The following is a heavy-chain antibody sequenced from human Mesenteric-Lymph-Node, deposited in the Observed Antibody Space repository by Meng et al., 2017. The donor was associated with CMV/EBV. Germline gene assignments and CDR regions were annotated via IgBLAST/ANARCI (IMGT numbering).Heavy chain of an antibody. CDR2: INSNSGGT. Sequence: ASVKVSCKASGYTFTGYYMHWVRQAPGQGLEWMGWINSNSGGTNYAQKFQGRVTMTRDTSISTAYMELSRLRSDDTAVYYCARGLFSVVVPSYGMDVWGQGTTVTVSS. CDR3: ARGLFSVVVPSYGMDV. CDR1: GYTFTGYY. D-gene: IGHD2-2*01. V-gene: IGHV1-2*02. J-gene: IGHJ6*02.